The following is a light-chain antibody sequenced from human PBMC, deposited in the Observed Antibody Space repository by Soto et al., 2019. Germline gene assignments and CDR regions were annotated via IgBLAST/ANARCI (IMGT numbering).Light chain of an antibody. Sequence: QSVLTQPPSASGTPGLRVTISCSGSSSNIGSNYVYWYQQLPGTAPKLLIYRNNQRPSGVPDRFSGSKSGTSASLAISGLRSEDEADYYCAACDATLSAVVFGGGTKLNVL. CDR3: AACDATLSAVV. J-gene: IGLJ2*01. CDR2: RNN. CDR1: SSNIGSNY. V-gene: IGLV1-47*01.